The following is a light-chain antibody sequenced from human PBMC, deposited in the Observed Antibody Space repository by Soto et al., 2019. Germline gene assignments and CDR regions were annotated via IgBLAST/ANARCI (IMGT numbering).Light chain of an antibody. V-gene: IGKV3-15*01. Sequence: IVMTQSPAAVSVYPGERVTLSCRARQSVGSNLAWYQQKPGQAPRLLIYGASTRATGIPARFSGSGSETEFTLTISSLQAEDSAVYYCQQRSNWPITFGQGTRLEIK. CDR2: GAS. CDR3: QQRSNWPIT. J-gene: IGKJ5*01. CDR1: QSVGSN.